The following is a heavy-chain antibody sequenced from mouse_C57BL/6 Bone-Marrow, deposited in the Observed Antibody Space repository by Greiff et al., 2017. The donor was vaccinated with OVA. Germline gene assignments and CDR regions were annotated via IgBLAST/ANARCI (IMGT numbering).Heavy chain of an antibody. Sequence: QVQLQQPGAELVRPGSSVKLSCKASGYTFTSYWMHWVKQRPIQGLEWIGNIDPSDSETHYNQKFKDKATLTVDKSSSTAYMQLSSLTSEDSAVYCCARGYYYGSSAWFAYWGQGTLVTVSA. J-gene: IGHJ3*01. CDR2: IDPSDSET. V-gene: IGHV1-52*01. CDR3: ARGYYYGSSAWFAY. D-gene: IGHD1-1*01. CDR1: GYTFTSYW.